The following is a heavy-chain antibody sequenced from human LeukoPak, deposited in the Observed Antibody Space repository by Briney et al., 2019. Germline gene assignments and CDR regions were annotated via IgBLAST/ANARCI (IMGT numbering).Heavy chain of an antibody. J-gene: IGHJ6*03. V-gene: IGHV3-30*02. CDR1: GFTFSSYG. CDR2: IRYVGSNK. Sequence: PARSLRLACAASGFTFSSYGMDWVRQVPGKGLEWVAFIRYVGSNKYYADSGKGPLTISRENSKNTLYLQRNSLRAEDTAVDYCEKDLIAAAGTYYYYYYMDVWGKGATVSVSS. D-gene: IGHD6-13*01. CDR3: EKDLIAAAGTYYYYYYMDV.